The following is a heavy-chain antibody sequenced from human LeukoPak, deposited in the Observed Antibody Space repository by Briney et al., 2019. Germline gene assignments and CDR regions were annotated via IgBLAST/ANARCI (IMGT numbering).Heavy chain of an antibody. CDR3: ARGAVGYGDSYNYYNMDV. Sequence: ASVKVSCKASGGTFSSYAISWVRQAPGQGLEWMGGIIPIFGTANYAQKFQGRATITADESTSTAYMEVSSLRSEDTAAYYCARGAVGYGDSYNYYNMDVWGQGTTVTVSS. J-gene: IGHJ6*02. D-gene: IGHD4-17*01. CDR2: IIPIFGTA. V-gene: IGHV1-69*13. CDR1: GGTFSSYA.